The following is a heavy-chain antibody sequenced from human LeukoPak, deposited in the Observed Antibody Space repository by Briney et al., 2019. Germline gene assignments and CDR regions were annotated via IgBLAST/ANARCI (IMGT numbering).Heavy chain of an antibody. Sequence: PGGSLRLSCAASGFTFSSYWMSWVRQAPGKGLEWVANIKQDGSEKYYVDSVKGRFTISRDNAKNSLYLQMNSLRAEDTAVYYCAKDLRRSVGYYYYMDVWGKGTTVTISS. V-gene: IGHV3-7*01. J-gene: IGHJ6*03. D-gene: IGHD4-23*01. CDR1: GFTFSSYW. CDR2: IKQDGSEK. CDR3: AKDLRRSVGYYYYMDV.